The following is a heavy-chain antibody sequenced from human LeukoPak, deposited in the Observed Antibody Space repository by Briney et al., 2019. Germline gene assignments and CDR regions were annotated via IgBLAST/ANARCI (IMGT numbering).Heavy chain of an antibody. V-gene: IGHV3-74*01. J-gene: IGHJ6*03. CDR2: MNIDGSSA. CDR3: VSSSSMNYYHYYMDV. CDR1: GFTFSHYW. D-gene: IGHD2-2*01. Sequence: PGGSLRLSCAASGFTFSHYWMHWVRQAPGKGLVWVSRMNIDGSSATYADSVRGRFTISRDNAKNTLDLQMHSLRPEDTAVCYCVSSSSMNYYHYYMDVWGEGTTVTVSS.